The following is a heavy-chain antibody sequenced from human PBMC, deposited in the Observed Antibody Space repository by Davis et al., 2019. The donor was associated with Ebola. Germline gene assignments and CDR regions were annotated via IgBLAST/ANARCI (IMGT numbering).Heavy chain of an antibody. CDR3: ARLYVKDY. V-gene: IGHV3-30*03. Sequence: GESLKISCAASGFTFSSYGMHWVRQAPGKGLAWVAVISYDGSNKYYADSVKGRFTISRDNSKNTLYLQMNSLRAEDTAVYYCARLYVKDYWGQGTLVTVSS. J-gene: IGHJ4*02. D-gene: IGHD2-8*01. CDR2: ISYDGSNK. CDR1: GFTFSSYG.